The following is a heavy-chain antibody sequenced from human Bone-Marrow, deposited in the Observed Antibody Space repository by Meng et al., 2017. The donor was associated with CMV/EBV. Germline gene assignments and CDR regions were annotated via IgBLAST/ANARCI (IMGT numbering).Heavy chain of an antibody. CDR3: TRDLDFYERIHFDY. Sequence: GGSLRLSCSVSGFSFSDYPMSWVRQAPGKGLEWVGLIRRKDHGGTTEYAASVRGRFTISRDDSKSIAYLQMNSLNTDDTAVYYCTRDLDFYERIHFDYWGQGTLVTVSS. D-gene: IGHD5/OR15-5a*01. J-gene: IGHJ4*02. V-gene: IGHV3-49*04. CDR2: IRRKDHGGTT. CDR1: GFSFSDYP.